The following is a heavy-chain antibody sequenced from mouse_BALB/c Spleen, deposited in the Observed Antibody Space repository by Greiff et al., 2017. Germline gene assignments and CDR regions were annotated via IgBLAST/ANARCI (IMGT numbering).Heavy chain of an antibody. CDR2: ISNGGGST. CDR3: ARHDGYYYFDD. CDR1: GFTFSSYT. V-gene: IGHV5-12-2*01. J-gene: IGHJ2*01. Sequence: EVMLVESGGGLVQPGGSLKLSCAASGFTFSSYTMSWVRQTPEKRLEWVAYISNGGGSTYYPDTVKGRFTISRDNAKNTLYLQMSSLKSEDTAMYYCARHDGYYYFDDWGQGTTLTVSS. D-gene: IGHD2-3*01.